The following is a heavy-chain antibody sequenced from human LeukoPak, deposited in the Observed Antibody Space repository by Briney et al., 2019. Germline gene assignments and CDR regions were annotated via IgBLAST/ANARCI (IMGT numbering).Heavy chain of an antibody. D-gene: IGHD3-10*01. CDR2: ISWNSGSI. J-gene: IGHJ3*02. CDR1: GFTFDDYA. V-gene: IGHV3-9*01. Sequence: GGSLRLSCAASGFTFDDYAMHWVRQAPGKGLEWVSGISWNSGSIGYADSVKGRFTISRDNAKNSLYLQMNSLRAEDTALYYCAKDKSRGVLDAFDIWGQGTMVTVSS. CDR3: AKDKSRGVLDAFDI.